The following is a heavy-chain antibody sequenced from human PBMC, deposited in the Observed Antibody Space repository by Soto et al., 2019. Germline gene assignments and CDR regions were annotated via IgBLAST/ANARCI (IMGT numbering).Heavy chain of an antibody. V-gene: IGHV4-30-4*01. D-gene: IGHD1-26*01. J-gene: IGHJ4*02. CDR2: IYYSGST. Sequence: SETLSLTCTVSGGSISSADYYWSWISKPTGKGLEWIGYIYYSGSTYYNPSLKSRVSISDDTSKNQFSLQLSSVTAADTAVYFCARLVPTTIHDSWGQGVLVTVSS. CDR3: ARLVPTTIHDS. CDR1: GGSISSADYY.